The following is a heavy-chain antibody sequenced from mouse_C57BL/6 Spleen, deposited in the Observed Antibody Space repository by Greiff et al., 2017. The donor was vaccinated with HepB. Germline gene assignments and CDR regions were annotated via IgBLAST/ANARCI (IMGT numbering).Heavy chain of an antibody. V-gene: IGHV2-5*01. Sequence: VKLVESGPGLVQPSQSLSITCTVSGFSLTSYGVHWVRQSPGKGLEWLGVIWRGGSTDYNAAFMSRLSITKDNSKSQVFFKMNSLQADDTAIYYCAKLPSTVVAMDYWGQGTSVTVSS. CDR3: AKLPSTVVAMDY. D-gene: IGHD1-1*01. J-gene: IGHJ4*01. CDR1: GFSLTSYG. CDR2: IWRGGST.